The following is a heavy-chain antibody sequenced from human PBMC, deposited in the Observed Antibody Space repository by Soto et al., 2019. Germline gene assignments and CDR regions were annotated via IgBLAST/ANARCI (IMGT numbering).Heavy chain of an antibody. CDR1: GFTFSSYW. Sequence: GGSLRLSCAASGFTFSSYWMSWVRQAPGKGLEWVANIKQDGSEKYYVDSVKGRFTISRDNAKNSLYLQMNSLRAEDTAVYYCARGAVVVPAAMSVWGKGTTVTVSS. D-gene: IGHD2-2*01. CDR3: ARGAVVVPAAMSV. V-gene: IGHV3-7*01. J-gene: IGHJ6*04. CDR2: IKQDGSEK.